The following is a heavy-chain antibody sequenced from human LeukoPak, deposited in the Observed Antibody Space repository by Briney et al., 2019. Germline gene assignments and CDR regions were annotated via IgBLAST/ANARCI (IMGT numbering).Heavy chain of an antibody. D-gene: IGHD3-16*02. CDR3: ARDYDYVWGSYRYGFDY. V-gene: IGHV3-7*01. Sequence: PGGSLRLYCAASGFTFSSYWMSWVRQAPGKGLEWVANIKQDGSEKYYVDSVKGRFTISRDNAKNSLYLQMNSLRAEDTAVYYCARDYDYVWGSYRYGFDYWGQGTLVTVSS. CDR1: GFTFSSYW. CDR2: IKQDGSEK. J-gene: IGHJ4*02.